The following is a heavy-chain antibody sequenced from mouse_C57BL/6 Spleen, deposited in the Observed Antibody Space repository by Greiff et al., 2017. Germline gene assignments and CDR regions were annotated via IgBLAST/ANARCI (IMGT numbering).Heavy chain of an antibody. Sequence: VQLQQSGAELVRPGASVTLSCKASGYTFTDYEMHWVKQTPVHGLEWIGTIAPEPGGTASNQKFKGRAILTADTSSSTASMELRSLTAEDSAVYYCAYSNYFDYWGQGTTLTVSS. CDR3: AYSNYFDY. D-gene: IGHD2-5*01. J-gene: IGHJ2*01. CDR1: GYTFTDYE. V-gene: IGHV1-15*01. CDR2: IAPEPGGT.